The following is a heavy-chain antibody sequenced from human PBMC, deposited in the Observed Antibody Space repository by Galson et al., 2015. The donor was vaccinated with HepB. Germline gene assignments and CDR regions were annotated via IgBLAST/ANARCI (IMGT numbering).Heavy chain of an antibody. CDR3: ARDNSIAVEKSYWFFDL. J-gene: IGHJ2*01. D-gene: IGHD6-19*01. CDR2: INPGSGVT. CDR1: GYTFISNW. V-gene: IGHV1-46*01. Sequence: SVKVSCKASGYTFISNWIHWVRQAPGQGLEWMGVINPGSGVTAYTRKLQGRLTMTSDTSTSTVFMEVSSLRSEDTAVYYCARDNSIAVEKSYWFFDLWGRGALVLVSS.